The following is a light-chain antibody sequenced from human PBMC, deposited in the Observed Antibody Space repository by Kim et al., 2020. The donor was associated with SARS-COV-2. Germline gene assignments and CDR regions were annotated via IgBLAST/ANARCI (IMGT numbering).Light chain of an antibody. J-gene: IGLJ3*02. CDR1: SSDVGRYNL. CDR2: DVY. V-gene: IGLV2-11*01. CDR3: CSYAGNYIWM. Sequence: QSALTQPRSVSGSPGQSVTISCTGTSSDVGRYNLVSWYQQHPGKAPKVIVYDVYGRPSGVPWRFSGSKSGNTASLTISDLQAEGEADYYCCSYAGNYIWMFGGGTQLTVL.